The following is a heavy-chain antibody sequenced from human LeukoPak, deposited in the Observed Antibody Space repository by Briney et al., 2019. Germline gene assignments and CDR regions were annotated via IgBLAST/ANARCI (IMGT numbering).Heavy chain of an antibody. CDR1: GYTFTGYY. CDR2: INPNSGGT. Sequence: ASVKVSCKASGYTFTGYYMHWVRQAPGQGLEWMGWINPNSGGTNYAQKFQGRVTMTRDTSISTAYMELSRLRSDDTAVYYCARFKLLWFGGFDYWGQGTLVTVSS. CDR3: ARFKLLWFGGFDY. J-gene: IGHJ4*02. D-gene: IGHD3-10*01. V-gene: IGHV1-2*02.